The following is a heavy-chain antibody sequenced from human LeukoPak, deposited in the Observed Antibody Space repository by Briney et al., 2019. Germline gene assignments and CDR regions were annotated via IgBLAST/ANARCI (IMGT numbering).Heavy chain of an antibody. CDR3: AKDPSRGYSYDF. D-gene: IGHD5-18*01. V-gene: IGHV3-23*01. Sequence: GGSLRLSCAASGFTFSSYGMSSVRQAPGKGLEWVSAISGNGGRTDYADSVKGRFTISRDNSKNTLYLQMNSLRAEDTAIYYCAKDPSRGYSYDFWGQGTLVTVSS. CDR1: GFTFSSYG. CDR2: ISGNGGRT. J-gene: IGHJ4*02.